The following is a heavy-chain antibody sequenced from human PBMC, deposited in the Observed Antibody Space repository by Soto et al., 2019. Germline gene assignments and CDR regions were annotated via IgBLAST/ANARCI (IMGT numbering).Heavy chain of an antibody. CDR2: INHSGST. CDR1: GGSFSGYY. J-gene: IGHJ6*02. Sequence: ETLSLTCAVYGGSFSGYYWSWIRQPPGKGLEWIGEINHSGSTNYNPSLKSRVTISVDTSKNQFSLKLSSVTAADTAVYYCARFLVDSYYYYYGMDVWGQGTTVTVSS. V-gene: IGHV4-34*01. CDR3: ARFLVDSYYYYYGMDV. D-gene: IGHD2-21*01.